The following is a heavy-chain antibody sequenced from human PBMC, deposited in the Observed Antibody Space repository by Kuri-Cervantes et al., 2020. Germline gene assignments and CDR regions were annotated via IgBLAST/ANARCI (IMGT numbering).Heavy chain of an antibody. CDR1: GFTFSSYA. CDR2: IWYDGSNK. V-gene: IGHV3-33*06. Sequence: GESLKISCAASGFTFSSYAMHWVRQAPGKGLEWVAVIWYDGSNKYYADSVKGRFTISRDNSKNTLYLQMNSLRAEDTAVYYCAKDSLEYSSSARDYWGQGTLVTVSS. D-gene: IGHD6-6*01. CDR3: AKDSLEYSSSARDY. J-gene: IGHJ4*02.